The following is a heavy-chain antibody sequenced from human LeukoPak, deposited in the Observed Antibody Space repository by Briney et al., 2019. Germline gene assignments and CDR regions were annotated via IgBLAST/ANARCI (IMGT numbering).Heavy chain of an antibody. CDR3: ARGPRRVFGVVIYAFDI. V-gene: IGHV4-34*01. Sequence: SETLSLTCAVYGGSFSGYYWSWLRQPPGKGLEWIGEINHSGSTNYNPSLKSRVTISVDTSKNQFSLKLSSVTAADTAVYYCARGPRRVFGVVIYAFDIWGQGTMVTVSS. CDR1: GGSFSGYY. CDR2: INHSGST. D-gene: IGHD3-3*01. J-gene: IGHJ3*02.